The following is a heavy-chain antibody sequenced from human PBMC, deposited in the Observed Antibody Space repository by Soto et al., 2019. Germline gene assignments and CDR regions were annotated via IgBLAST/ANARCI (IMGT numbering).Heavy chain of an antibody. CDR1: GSSFRDYY. Sequence: GGSLRLSCAASGSSFRDYYMSWIRQSPGKGLEWLSYITSSSYTHYADSVKGRFTISRDNAKNSLYLQMNSLRAEDTAVYYCTGGQDNLAVNFDYWGQGTPVTVSS. V-gene: IGHV3-11*03. D-gene: IGHD1-1*01. CDR3: TGGQDNLAVNFDY. CDR2: ITSSSYT. J-gene: IGHJ4*02.